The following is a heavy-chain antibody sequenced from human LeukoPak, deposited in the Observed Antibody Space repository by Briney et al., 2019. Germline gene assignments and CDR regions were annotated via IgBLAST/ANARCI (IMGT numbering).Heavy chain of an antibody. Sequence: SVKVSCKASGGTFSSYAISWVRQAPGQGLEWMGRIIPIFGTANYAQKFQGRVTITTDESTSTAYMEVSSLRSEDTAVYYCGRKAGDCGGNSCYSIDYWGQGTLVTVSS. V-gene: IGHV1-69*05. J-gene: IGHJ4*02. CDR3: GRKAGDCGGNSCYSIDY. CDR1: GGTFSSYA. D-gene: IGHD2-15*01. CDR2: IIPIFGTA.